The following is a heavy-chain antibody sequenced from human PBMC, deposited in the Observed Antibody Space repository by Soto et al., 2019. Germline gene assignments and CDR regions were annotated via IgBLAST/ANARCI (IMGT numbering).Heavy chain of an antibody. J-gene: IGHJ4*01. Sequence: PSQTLSLTCATTGDSVSSNSAGWSWVRHSPARGLEWLGRTYYRSKWYYEYAVSVRGRITINPDTSKNQYSLQLNSVTPEDTAVYFCARGEQYSGRISDYWGQATLVTVSS. CDR2: TYYRSKWYY. CDR1: GDSVSSNSAG. V-gene: IGHV6-1*01. CDR3: ARGEQYSGRISDY. D-gene: IGHD1-26*01.